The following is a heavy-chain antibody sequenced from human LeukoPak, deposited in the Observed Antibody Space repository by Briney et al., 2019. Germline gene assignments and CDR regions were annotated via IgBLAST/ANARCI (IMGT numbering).Heavy chain of an antibody. V-gene: IGHV3-74*01. Sequence: GGSLGLSCAASGFTFSNYWMHWVRQAPGKGLVWVSRINSDGSNTNYADSVKGRFTISRDNAKNSLYLQMNSLRAEDTAVYYCAGTIFGVVTGYWGQGTLVTVSS. CDR3: AGTIFGVVTGY. J-gene: IGHJ4*02. CDR2: INSDGSNT. CDR1: GFTFSNYW. D-gene: IGHD3-3*01.